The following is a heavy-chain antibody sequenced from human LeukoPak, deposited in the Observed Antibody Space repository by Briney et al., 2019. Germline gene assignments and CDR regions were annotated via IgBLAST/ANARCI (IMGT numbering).Heavy chain of an antibody. J-gene: IGHJ6*02. CDR2: ISYDGSNK. CDR3: ARDIVVVPAAMLVHYYYYYGMDV. V-gene: IGHV3-30-3*01. CDR1: GFTFSSYA. Sequence: GGSLRLSCAASGFTFSSYAMHWVRQAPGKGLEWVAVISYDGSNKYYADSVKGRLTISRDNSKNTLYLQMNSLRAEDTAVYYCARDIVVVPAAMLVHYYYYYGMDVWGQGTTVTVSS. D-gene: IGHD2-2*01.